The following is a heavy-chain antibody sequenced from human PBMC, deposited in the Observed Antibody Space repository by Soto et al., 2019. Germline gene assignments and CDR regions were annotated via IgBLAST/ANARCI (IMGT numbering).Heavy chain of an antibody. CDR3: ARAFESGGFYYGMDV. CDR1: GGTFSNYA. Sequence: QVQLVQSGAEVKKPGSSVKVSCKASGGTFSNYAFTWVRQAPGQGLERVGGIIPIFGPANYAQKFQGRVTIIADIFASTIYMELSSLISEDTAVYYCARAFESGGFYYGMDVWGQGTTVTVSS. D-gene: IGHD3-10*01. CDR2: IIPIFGPA. V-gene: IGHV1-69*14. J-gene: IGHJ6*02.